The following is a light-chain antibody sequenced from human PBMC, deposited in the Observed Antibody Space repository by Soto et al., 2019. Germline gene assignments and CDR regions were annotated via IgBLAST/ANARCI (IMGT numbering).Light chain of an antibody. Sequence: DIQMTQFPSSLSASVGDRVTITCRASQSISSKLNWYQQKRGKAPTLLIYVASSLQSGVPSRFSGSGSGADFTLTISSLQPEDFATYFCQQSYSAPRTFAQWTKVEVK. V-gene: IGKV1-39*01. CDR2: VAS. CDR1: QSISSK. J-gene: IGKJ1*01. CDR3: QQSYSAPRT.